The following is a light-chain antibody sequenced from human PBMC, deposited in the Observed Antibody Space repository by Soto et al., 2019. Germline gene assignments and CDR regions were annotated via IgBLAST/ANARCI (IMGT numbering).Light chain of an antibody. CDR2: DVR. V-gene: IGLV2-14*01. CDR1: SSDVGTYSY. Sequence: QSVLTQPASVSGSPGQSITISCTGTSSDVGTYSYVSWYQQHPGKAPKLMIYDVRNRPSGVSNRFSGSKSGNTASLTISGLQAEDEADYYCSSYTSSSTLILFGGGTQLTVL. CDR3: SSYTSSSTLIL. J-gene: IGLJ2*01.